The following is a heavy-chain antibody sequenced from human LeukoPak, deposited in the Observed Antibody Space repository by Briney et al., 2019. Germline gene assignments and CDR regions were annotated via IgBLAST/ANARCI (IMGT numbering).Heavy chain of an antibody. CDR3: ARGDYYFDY. Sequence: GGSLRLSCAASGSTFSSYAMHWVRQAPGKGLEWVAVISYDGSNKYYADSVKGRFTISRDNSKNTLYLQMNSLRAEDTAVYYCARGDYYFDYWGQGTLVTVSS. CDR1: GSTFSSYA. J-gene: IGHJ4*02. D-gene: IGHD2-21*02. CDR2: ISYDGSNK. V-gene: IGHV3-30*04.